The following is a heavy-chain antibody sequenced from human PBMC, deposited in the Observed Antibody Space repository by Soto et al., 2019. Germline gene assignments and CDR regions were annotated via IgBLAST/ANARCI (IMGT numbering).Heavy chain of an antibody. CDR2: IIPIFGTA. CDR1: GGTFSSYA. J-gene: IGHJ6*02. D-gene: IGHD2-8*01. Sequence: SVKVSCKASGGTFSSYAISWVRQAPGQGLEWMGGIIPIFGTANYAQKFQGRVTITADESTSTAYMELSSLRSEDTAVYYCARDHHCTNGVCFGGNYYGMDVWGQGTTVTVSS. V-gene: IGHV1-69*13. CDR3: ARDHHCTNGVCFGGNYYGMDV.